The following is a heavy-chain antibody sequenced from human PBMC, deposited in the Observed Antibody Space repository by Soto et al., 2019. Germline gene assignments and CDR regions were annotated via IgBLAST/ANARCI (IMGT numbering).Heavy chain of an antibody. V-gene: IGHV1-69*08. CDR1: GGTFSSYT. Sequence: QVQLVQSGAEVKKPGSSVKVSCKASGGTFSSYTISWVRQAPGQGLEWMGRIIPILGIANYAQKFQGRVTITAHKSTSTAYMELRSLRSEDTAVYYCARDKRIAVAGTPYYYYGMDVWGQGTTVTVSS. CDR3: ARDKRIAVAGTPYYYYGMDV. CDR2: IIPILGIA. J-gene: IGHJ6*02. D-gene: IGHD6-19*01.